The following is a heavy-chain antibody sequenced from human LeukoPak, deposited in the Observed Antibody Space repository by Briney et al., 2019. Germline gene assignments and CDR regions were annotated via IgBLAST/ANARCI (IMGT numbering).Heavy chain of an antibody. CDR2: IFPADSDT. V-gene: IGHV5-51*01. Sequence: GESLKTSCNGSGYTFPNLRNAWVRQMPRKGPGWIGIIFPADSDTRYSPSFQGQVTISADKFINTAYLQWGSLKASDTGMYYCAREHFGEPGDFWGQATLVTVSA. CDR3: AREHFGEPGDF. J-gene: IGHJ4*02. D-gene: IGHD4-17*01. CDR1: GYTFPNLR.